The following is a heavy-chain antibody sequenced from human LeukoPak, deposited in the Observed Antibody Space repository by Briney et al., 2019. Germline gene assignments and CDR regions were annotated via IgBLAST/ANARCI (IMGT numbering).Heavy chain of an antibody. Sequence: GGSLRLSCAASGFTFNTYAMNWVRQAPGKGLEWVSTISGSGDSTDYADSVKGRFTISRDNSKNTLYLQMNSLRAEDTAVYYCAILDYWGRGTLVTVSS. V-gene: IGHV3-23*01. CDR2: ISGSGDST. J-gene: IGHJ4*02. CDR3: AILDY. CDR1: GFTFNTYA.